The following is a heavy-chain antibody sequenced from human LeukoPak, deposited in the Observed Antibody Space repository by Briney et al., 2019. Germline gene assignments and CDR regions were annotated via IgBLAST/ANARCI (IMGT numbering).Heavy chain of an antibody. Sequence: GASVKVSFKASGYTFTSYAMHWVRQAPGQRLEWMGWINAGNGNTKYSQKFQGRVTITRDTSASTAYMELSSLRSEDTAVYYCAREVVATIGAWLDHWGQGTLVTVSS. V-gene: IGHV1-3*01. J-gene: IGHJ5*02. D-gene: IGHD5-12*01. CDR2: INAGNGNT. CDR3: AREVVATIGAWLDH. CDR1: GYTFTSYA.